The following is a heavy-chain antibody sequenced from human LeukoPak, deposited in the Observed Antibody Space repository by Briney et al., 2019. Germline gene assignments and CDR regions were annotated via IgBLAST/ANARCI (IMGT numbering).Heavy chain of an antibody. Sequence: TSETLSLTCTVSGGSISSGDYYWSWIRQPPGKGLEWIGYIYYSGSTYYNPSLKSRVTISVDTSKNQFSLKLSSVTAADTAVYYCARESINYYDSSGYYADWGQGTLVTVSS. CDR3: ARESINYYDSSGYYAD. J-gene: IGHJ4*02. V-gene: IGHV4-30-4*01. D-gene: IGHD3-22*01. CDR1: GGSISSGDYY. CDR2: IYYSGST.